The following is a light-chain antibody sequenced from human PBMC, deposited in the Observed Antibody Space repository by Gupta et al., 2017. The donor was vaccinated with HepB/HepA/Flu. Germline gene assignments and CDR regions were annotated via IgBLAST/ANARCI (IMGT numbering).Light chain of an antibody. J-gene: IGLJ2*01. CDR3: QSYDSSLSGVV. Sequence: QSVLTQPPSVSGAPGPRVTISCTGSSSNIGAGYDVHWYQQLPGTAPKLLIYGNSNRPSGVPDRFSGSKTGTSASLAITGLQAEDEADDYCQSYDSSLSGVVFGGGTELTVI. V-gene: IGLV1-40*01. CDR2: GNS. CDR1: SSNIGAGYD.